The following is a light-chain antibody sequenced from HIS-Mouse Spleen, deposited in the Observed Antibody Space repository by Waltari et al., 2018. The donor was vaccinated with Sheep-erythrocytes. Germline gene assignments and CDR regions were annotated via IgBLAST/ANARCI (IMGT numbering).Light chain of an antibody. V-gene: IGKV1-6*01. J-gene: IGKJ2*01. CDR1: QGIRND. CDR2: AAS. CDR3: LQDYNYPYT. Sequence: AIQITQSPSSLSASVGDIFTITCRASQGIRNDLGWYQQKPGKAPKLLIYAASSLQSGVTSRFSGSGSGTDFTLTISSLQPEDFATYYCLQDYNYPYTFGKGTGLEIK.